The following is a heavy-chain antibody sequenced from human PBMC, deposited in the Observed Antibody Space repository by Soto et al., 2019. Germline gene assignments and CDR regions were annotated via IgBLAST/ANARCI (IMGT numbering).Heavy chain of an antibody. CDR2: IYYRGST. CDR1: GDSIRSNTHD. CDR3: ARRYNRSDNHFDY. D-gene: IGHD1-1*01. V-gene: IGHV4-39*01. J-gene: IGHJ4*02. Sequence: QLHLQESGPGLGEPSETLSLTCPVSGDSIRSNTHDWGWIRQPPGKGLEWIGTIYYRGSTYYNPALKSRVAIPVDTSKSQLSRKLSSLPAADAAVYYCARRYNRSDNHFDYWCRRSLVTVSS.